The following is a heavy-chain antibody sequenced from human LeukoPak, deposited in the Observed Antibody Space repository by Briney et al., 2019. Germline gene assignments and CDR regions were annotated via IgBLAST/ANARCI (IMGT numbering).Heavy chain of an antibody. CDR3: ARFIAAAGTPNDAFDI. CDR2: IYSGGST. J-gene: IGHJ3*02. CDR1: GFTVGSNY. V-gene: IGHV3-66*01. D-gene: IGHD6-13*01. Sequence: GGSLRLSCAASGFTVGSNYMSWVRQAPGKGLEWVSVIYSGGSTYYADSVKGRFTISRDNSKNTLYLQMNSLRAEDTAVYYCARFIAAAGTPNDAFDIWGQGTMVTVSS.